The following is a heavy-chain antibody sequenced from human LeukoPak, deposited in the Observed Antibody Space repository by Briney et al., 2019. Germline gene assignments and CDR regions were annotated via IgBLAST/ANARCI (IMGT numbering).Heavy chain of an antibody. D-gene: IGHD3-3*01. CDR3: ARGITIFGVVTGY. CDR2: ISSSSSYI. J-gene: IGHJ4*02. V-gene: IGHV3-21*01. Sequence: GGSLRPSCAASGFTFSSYSMNWVRQAPGKGLEWVSSISSSSSYIYYADSVKGRFTISRDNAKNSLYLQMNSLRAEDTAVYYCARGITIFGVVTGYWGQGTLVTVPS. CDR1: GFTFSSYS.